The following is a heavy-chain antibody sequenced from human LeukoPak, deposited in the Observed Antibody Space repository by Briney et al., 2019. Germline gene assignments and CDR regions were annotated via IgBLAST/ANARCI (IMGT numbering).Heavy chain of an antibody. D-gene: IGHD6-13*01. CDR1: GCTLTRKSA. V-gene: IGHV1-58*01. CDR2: RVVDSDNT. CDR3: ATPSSSTWFDY. Sequence: GTSVTVSCKACGCTLTRKSAVQLVRHARAQRHEWIGWRVVDSDNTNYAQRVQERVTIARDMSTSTAYMELSSLRSEDTAVYYCATPSSSTWFDYWGQGALVTVSS. J-gene: IGHJ4*02.